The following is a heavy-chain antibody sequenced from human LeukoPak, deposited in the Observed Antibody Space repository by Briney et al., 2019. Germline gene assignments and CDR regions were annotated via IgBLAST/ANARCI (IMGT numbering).Heavy chain of an antibody. V-gene: IGHV3-30*18. Sequence: GRSLRLSCAASGFTFSSYGIHWVRQAPGKGLEWVGVISYDGANKYYADSVKGRFTISRDNSKNTLYLQMNGLRAEDTAVYYCAKEHVLKGTADYWGQGTLVTV. CDR3: AKEHVLKGTADY. CDR2: ISYDGANK. D-gene: IGHD1-7*01. J-gene: IGHJ4*02. CDR1: GFTFSSYG.